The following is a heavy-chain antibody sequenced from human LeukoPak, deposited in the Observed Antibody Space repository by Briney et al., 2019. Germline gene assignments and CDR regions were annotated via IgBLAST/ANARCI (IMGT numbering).Heavy chain of an antibody. V-gene: IGHV3-30-3*01. J-gene: IGHJ3*02. CDR1: GFTFSGYP. CDR2: ISYDGSNK. D-gene: IGHD2-8*01. Sequence: GRSLRLSCAASGFTFSGYPMHWVRQAPGKGLEWVAVISYDGSNKYYADSVKGRFTISRDNSKNTLQLQMNSLRAEDTALYYCASHTGAGVAFRPFHIWGQGTMVTVSS. CDR3: ASHTGAGVAFRPFHI.